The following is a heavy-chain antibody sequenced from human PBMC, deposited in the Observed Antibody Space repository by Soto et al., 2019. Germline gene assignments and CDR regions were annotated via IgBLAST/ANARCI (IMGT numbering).Heavy chain of an antibody. J-gene: IGHJ5*01. Sequence: PSETLSLTCSVSGDSISNLDYFWAWIRQPPGQALEYIGYIYKSATTYYNPSFESRVAISVDTSKSQFSLNVTSVTAAYTAVYFCARGRYCLTGRCFPNWFESWGQGALVTVSS. CDR2: IYKSATT. D-gene: IGHD7-27*01. CDR3: ARGRYCLTGRCFPNWFES. V-gene: IGHV4-30-4*01. CDR1: GDSISNLDYF.